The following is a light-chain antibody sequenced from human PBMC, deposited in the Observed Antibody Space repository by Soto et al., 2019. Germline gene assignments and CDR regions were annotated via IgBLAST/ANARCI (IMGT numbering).Light chain of an antibody. CDR3: CSYARTYRLMI. V-gene: IGLV2-11*01. J-gene: IGLJ2*01. CDR1: SSDVGGYVY. Sequence: QSALTQPRSVSGSPGQSVTISCTGTSSDVGGYVYVSWYQQNPDKAPKLMIYDVNKRPSGVPDRFSGSKSGNTASLTISGLQTEDEADYYCCSYARTYRLMIFGEGTKLTVL. CDR2: DVN.